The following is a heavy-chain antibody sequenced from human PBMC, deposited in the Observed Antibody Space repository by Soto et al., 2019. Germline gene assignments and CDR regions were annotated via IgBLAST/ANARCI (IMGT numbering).Heavy chain of an antibody. CDR1: GFAFSNAW. J-gene: IGHJ4*01. CDR3: TTDSYTTVLEVRFDY. D-gene: IGHD4-17*01. Sequence: EVHLVESGGGLVKPGGFLRLSCAASGFAFSNAWINWVRQAPGKGLEWVGRIKSKGHGGTTDFAAPVRGRFAITRDDSRNMVYMQMNSLNTEDTAVYYCTTDSYTTVLEVRFDYWGHGTLVTVSS. CDR2: IKSKGHGGTT. V-gene: IGHV3-15*07.